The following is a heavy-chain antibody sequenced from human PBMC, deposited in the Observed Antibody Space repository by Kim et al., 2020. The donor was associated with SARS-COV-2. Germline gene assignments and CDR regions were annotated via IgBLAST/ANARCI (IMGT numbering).Heavy chain of an antibody. CDR3: ARAGYSYGLRGDYYYGMDV. CDR1: GGTFSSYA. D-gene: IGHD5-18*01. V-gene: IGHV1-69*13. CDR2: IIPIFGTA. J-gene: IGHJ6*02. Sequence: SVKVSCKASGGTFSSYAISWVRQAPGQGLEWMGGIIPIFGTANYAQKFQGRVTIIADESTSTAYMELSSLRSEDTAVYYCARAGYSYGLRGDYYYGMDVWGQGSTVTVSS.